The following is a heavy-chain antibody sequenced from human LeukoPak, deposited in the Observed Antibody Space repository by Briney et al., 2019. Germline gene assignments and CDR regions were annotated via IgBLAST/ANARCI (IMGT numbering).Heavy chain of an antibody. V-gene: IGHV3-7*01. J-gene: IGHJ5*02. Sequence: GGSLRLSCAASGFTFSSYWMNWARQAPGKGLEWVASINHNGNVNYYVDSVKGRFTISRDNSKNTLYLQMNSLRAEDTAVYYCAKQFVDIWGQGTLVIVSS. CDR2: INHNGNVN. CDR3: AKQFVDI. CDR1: GFTFSSYW. D-gene: IGHD3-10*01.